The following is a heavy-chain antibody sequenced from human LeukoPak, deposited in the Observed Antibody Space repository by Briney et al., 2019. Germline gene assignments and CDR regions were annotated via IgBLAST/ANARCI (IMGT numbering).Heavy chain of an antibody. Sequence: SETLSLTCTVSGGSISSHYWSWIRQPPGKGLEWIGYIYYSGSTNYNPSLKSRVTISLDTSKNQSSLKLSSVTAADTAVYYCARGDYYMDVWGKGTTVTVSS. CDR3: ARGDYYMDV. CDR1: GGSISSHY. J-gene: IGHJ6*03. CDR2: IYYSGST. V-gene: IGHV4-59*11.